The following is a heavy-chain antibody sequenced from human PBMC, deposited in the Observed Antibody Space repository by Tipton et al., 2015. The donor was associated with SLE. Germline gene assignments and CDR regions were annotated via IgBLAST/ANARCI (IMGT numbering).Heavy chain of an antibody. V-gene: IGHV4-34*01. D-gene: IGHD5-18*01. CDR3: ARRGVDTAMAYYFDY. Sequence: LRLSCAVYGGSFSGYYWSWIRQPPGKGLEWIGEINHSGSTNYNPSLKSRVTISVDTSKNQFSLKLGSVTAADTAVYYCARRGVDTAMAYYFDYWGQGTLVTVSS. J-gene: IGHJ4*02. CDR2: INHSGST. CDR1: GGSFSGYY.